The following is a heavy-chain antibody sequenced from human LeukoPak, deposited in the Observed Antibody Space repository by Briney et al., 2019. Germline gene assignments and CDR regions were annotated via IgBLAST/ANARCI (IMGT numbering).Heavy chain of an antibody. CDR2: IYYSGST. J-gene: IGHJ4*02. CDR1: GGSISSYY. V-gene: IGHV4-59*01. CDR3: AREGMAVAGFPFDY. D-gene: IGHD6-19*01. Sequence: PSETLSLTCTVSGGSISSYYWSWIRQPPGKGLEWIGYIYYSGSTNYNPSLKSRVTISVDTSKNQFSLKLSSVTAADTAVYYCAREGMAVAGFPFDYWGQGTLVTVSS.